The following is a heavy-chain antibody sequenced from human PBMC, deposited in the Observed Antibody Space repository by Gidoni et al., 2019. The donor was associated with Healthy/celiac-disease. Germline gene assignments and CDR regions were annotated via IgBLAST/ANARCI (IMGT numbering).Heavy chain of an antibody. CDR3: AKYRRGWYDFDY. Sequence: EVQLVESGGGLVQPGGSLRLSCSASGFPFSSYAMSWVRRAPGKGLEWVSAISGSGGSTYYADSVKGRFTISRDNSKNTLYLQMNSLRAEDTAVYYCAKYRRGWYDFDYWGQGTLVTVSS. CDR2: ISGSGGST. CDR1: GFPFSSYA. J-gene: IGHJ4*02. D-gene: IGHD6-19*01. V-gene: IGHV3-23*04.